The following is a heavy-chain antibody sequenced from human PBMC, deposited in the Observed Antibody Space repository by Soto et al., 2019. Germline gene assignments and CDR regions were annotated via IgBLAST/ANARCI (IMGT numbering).Heavy chain of an antibody. V-gene: IGHV1-69*06. D-gene: IGHD3-22*01. J-gene: IGHJ4*02. CDR2: IIPAFDAT. CDR1: GGTFSTYD. Sequence: QVQLVQSGAELRRPGSSVKVSCTASGGTFSTYDISWVRQAPGQGLEWMGGIIPAFDATKFAQKFQGRLTITADKSTGTVYMELSSLSSEDTAVYYCARDRSSSGYNGTFYFDSWGQGTLVTVSS. CDR3: ARDRSSSGYNGTFYFDS.